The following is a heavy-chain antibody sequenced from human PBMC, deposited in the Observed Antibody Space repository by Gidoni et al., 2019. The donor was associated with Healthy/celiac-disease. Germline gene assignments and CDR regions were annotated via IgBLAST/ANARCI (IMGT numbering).Heavy chain of an antibody. J-gene: IGHJ5*02. V-gene: IGHV3-23*01. CDR1: GFTFSSYA. Sequence: EVQLLESGGGLVQPGGSLRLSCAASGFTFSSYAMGWFRQAPGKGLEWVSAISGSGGSTYYADSVKGRFTISRDNSKNTLYLQMNSLRAEDTAVYYCAGCISTSCYAGGWFDPWGQGTLVTVSS. D-gene: IGHD2-2*01. CDR2: ISGSGGST. CDR3: AGCISTSCYAGGWFDP.